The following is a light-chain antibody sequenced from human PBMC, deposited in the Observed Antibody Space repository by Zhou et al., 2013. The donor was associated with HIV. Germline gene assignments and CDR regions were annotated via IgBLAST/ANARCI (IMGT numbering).Light chain of an antibody. J-gene: IGKJ2*01. Sequence: DIVLTQSPDTLSLSPGEGATLSCKASQSVSDTYLAWYQQRPGQAPRLLIYGASSRATGITDRFSGDGSGTDFTLTISRLEPEDFAVYYCQHYGVSPYTFGPGTKLEI. CDR1: QSVSDTY. CDR3: QHYGVSPYT. CDR2: GAS. V-gene: IGKV3-20*01.